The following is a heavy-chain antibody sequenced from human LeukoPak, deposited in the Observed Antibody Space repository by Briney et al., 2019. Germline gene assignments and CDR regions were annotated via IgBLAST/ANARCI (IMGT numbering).Heavy chain of an antibody. CDR2: IYTSGST. D-gene: IGHD6-13*01. Sequence: SETLSLTCTVSGGSISSYYWSWIRQPPGKGLEWIGYIYTSGSTNYNPSLKSRVTISVDTSKNQFSLKLSSVTAAVTAVYYCARLGYSSSNYYYYYMDVWGKGTTVTVSS. CDR1: GGSISSYY. V-gene: IGHV4-4*09. CDR3: ARLGYSSSNYYYYYMDV. J-gene: IGHJ6*03.